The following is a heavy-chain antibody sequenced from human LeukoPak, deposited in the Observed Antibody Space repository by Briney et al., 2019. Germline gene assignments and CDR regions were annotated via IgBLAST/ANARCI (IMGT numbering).Heavy chain of an antibody. CDR1: GFTFSSYA. D-gene: IGHD3-16*01. V-gene: IGHV3-23*01. CDR2: ISSNGGSI. J-gene: IGHJ5*02. CDR3: ARGLGVSWFDP. Sequence: PGGSLRLSCAASGFTFSSYAMSWVRQAPGKGLEWVSAISSNGGSIYYADSVKGRFTVSRDNSKNTLYLQMNSLRAEDTAVYYCARGLGVSWFDPWGQGTLVTVSS.